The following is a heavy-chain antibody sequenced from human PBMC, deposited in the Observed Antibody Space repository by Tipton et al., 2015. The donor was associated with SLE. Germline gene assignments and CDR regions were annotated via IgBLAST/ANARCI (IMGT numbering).Heavy chain of an antibody. D-gene: IGHD2-8*01. CDR1: GVSFTENY. V-gene: IGHV4-34*01. CDR2: INYSGIT. CDR3: ARGLKPHIVLGPRSGYMDV. J-gene: IGHJ6*03. Sequence: TLSLTCAVYGVSFTENYWSWIRQPPGKGLEWIGEINYSGITTYNPSLKSRVAMSVDTSKNQFSLKLTSLTAADTAIYYCARGLKPHIVLGPRSGYMDVWGKGTTVTVS.